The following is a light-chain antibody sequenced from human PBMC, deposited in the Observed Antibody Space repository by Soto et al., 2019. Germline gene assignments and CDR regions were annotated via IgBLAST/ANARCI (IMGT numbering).Light chain of an antibody. CDR2: GAS. CDR1: ESVSSSY. J-gene: IGKJ1*01. Sequence: EIVLTQSPGTLSLSPGERATLSCRASESVSSSYLAWYQQNPGQAPRLVIYGASSRATGIPDRFGGSGSGTDFTLTISRLEPEDVAVYYCQQYGSSPWTFGQGTKVDIK. CDR3: QQYGSSPWT. V-gene: IGKV3-20*01.